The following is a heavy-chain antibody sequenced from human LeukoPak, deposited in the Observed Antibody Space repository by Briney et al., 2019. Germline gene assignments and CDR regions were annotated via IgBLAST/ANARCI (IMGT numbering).Heavy chain of an antibody. CDR2: ISYDGSIK. V-gene: IGHV3-30*12. Sequence: GGSLRLSCAASGFTFSSFGMHWVRQAPGKGLEWVAFISYDGSIKYYADSVKGRFTISRDNSKNTLYLQMNTLRAADTAVYYCARSSGWNFFDFWGQGTLVTVSS. J-gene: IGHJ4*02. CDR3: ARSSGWNFFDF. CDR1: GFTFSSFG. D-gene: IGHD6-19*01.